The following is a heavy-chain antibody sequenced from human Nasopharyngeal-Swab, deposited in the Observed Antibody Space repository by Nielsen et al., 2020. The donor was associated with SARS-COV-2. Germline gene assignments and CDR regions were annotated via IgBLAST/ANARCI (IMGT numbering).Heavy chain of an antibody. J-gene: IGHJ3*02. Sequence: GESLKISCAASGFTLGSYAMSWVRQAPGKGLEWVSAISGSGASTYYADSVKGRFTISRDNSKNTLYLQMNSLRAEDTAVYYCPVGATPFDIWGQGTMVTVSS. D-gene: IGHD1-26*01. CDR2: ISGSGAST. CDR3: PVGATPFDI. CDR1: GFTLGSYA. V-gene: IGHV3-23*01.